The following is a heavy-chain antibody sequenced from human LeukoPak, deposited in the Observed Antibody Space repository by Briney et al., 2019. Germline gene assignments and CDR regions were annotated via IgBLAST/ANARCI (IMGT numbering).Heavy chain of an antibody. D-gene: IGHD3-10*01. Sequence: SVPTLVKPTQTLTLTCTFSGFSLSTSGVAVGWIRQPPGKALEWPALIYGNDDKRYSPSLKNRLTITRDTSEHQVVLTMTNMDPVDTATYYCTHRSSSCFNYWGQGTLVTVSS. CDR1: GFSLSTSGVA. CDR3: THRSSSCFNY. J-gene: IGHJ4*02. CDR2: IYGNDDK. V-gene: IGHV2-5*01.